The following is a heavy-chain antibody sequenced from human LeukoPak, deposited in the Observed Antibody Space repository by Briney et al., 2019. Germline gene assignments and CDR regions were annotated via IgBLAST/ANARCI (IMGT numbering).Heavy chain of an antibody. CDR2: INSDGRSA. D-gene: IGHD2/OR15-2a*01. J-gene: IGHJ4*02. V-gene: IGHV3-74*01. CDR3: TRVSTTDDY. CDR1: GFAFSRYW. Sequence: GVLRLSCAASGFAFSRYWMHWVRQAPGKGLVWVSRINSDGRSAVYADSVKGRFTISRDNAKNTLYLQMDSLRAEDTAVYYCTRVSTTDDYWGQGTLVTVSS.